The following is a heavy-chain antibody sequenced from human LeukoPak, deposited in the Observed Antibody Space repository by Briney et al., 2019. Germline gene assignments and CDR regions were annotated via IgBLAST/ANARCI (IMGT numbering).Heavy chain of an antibody. CDR1: GFTFSSYG. J-gene: IGHJ4*02. CDR2: IGGRDGGT. V-gene: IGHV3-23*01. D-gene: IGHD3-10*01. Sequence: PGGSLRLSCAASGFTFSSYGMSWVRQAPGKGLEWVSVIGGRDGGTYYADSVKGRFTISRDNSKNTLYVQMNSLRAEDTAVYYCAKGHYYGSGSLDYWGQGTLVTVSS. CDR3: AKGHYYGSGSLDY.